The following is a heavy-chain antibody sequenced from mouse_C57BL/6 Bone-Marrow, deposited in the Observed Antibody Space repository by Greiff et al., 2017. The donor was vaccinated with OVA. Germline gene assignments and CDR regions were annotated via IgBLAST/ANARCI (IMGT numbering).Heavy chain of an antibody. D-gene: IGHD1-3*01. CDR3: ARTGYNLSMDY. V-gene: IGHV1-72*01. Sequence: QVHVKQPGAELVKPGASVKLSCKASGYTFTSYWMHWVKQRPGRGLEWIGRIDPNSGGTKYNEKFKCKATMTVDKPSSTAYMQHSSITTEEAAVKYCARTGYNLSMDYWGQGTSVTVSS. CDR1: GYTFTSYW. J-gene: IGHJ4*01. CDR2: IDPNSGGT.